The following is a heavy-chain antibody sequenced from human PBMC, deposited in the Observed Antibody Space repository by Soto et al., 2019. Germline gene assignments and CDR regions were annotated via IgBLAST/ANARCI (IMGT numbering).Heavy chain of an antibody. V-gene: IGHV1-69*06. CDR3: ARDDGSSYGARTGYYYGMDV. CDR1: GGTFSSYA. CDR2: IIPIFGTA. Sequence: QVQLVQSGAEVKKPGSSVKVSCKASGGTFSSYAISWVRQAPGQGLEWMGGIIPIFGTANYAQKFQGRVTITANKSTSTAYMELSSLRSEDTAVYYCARDDGSSYGARTGYYYGMDVWGQGTTVTVSS. J-gene: IGHJ6*02. D-gene: IGHD2-15*01.